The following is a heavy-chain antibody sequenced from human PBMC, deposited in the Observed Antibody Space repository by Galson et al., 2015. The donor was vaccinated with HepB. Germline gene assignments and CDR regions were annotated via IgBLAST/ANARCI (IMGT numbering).Heavy chain of an antibody. CDR3: ARDYRYSSRGFDP. D-gene: IGHD6-19*01. V-gene: IGHV4-39*07. CDR2: INYIGNT. Sequence: TLSLTCAVSGGSVSSSNYYWGWIRQPPGKGLEWIASINYIGNTYYNPSLKSRVTISVDTSNNHFSLNLKSVTAADTAVYYCARDYRYSSRGFDPWGQGTLVTASS. J-gene: IGHJ5*02. CDR1: GGSVSSSNYY.